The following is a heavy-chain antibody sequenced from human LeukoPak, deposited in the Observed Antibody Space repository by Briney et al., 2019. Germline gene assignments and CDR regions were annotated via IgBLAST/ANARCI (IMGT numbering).Heavy chain of an antibody. CDR3: ASLPSRQTAMVIVQDDY. V-gene: IGHV4-39*01. J-gene: IGHJ4*02. CDR1: GGSISSSSYY. Sequence: PSETLSLTCTVSGGSISSSSYYWGWIRQPPGKGLEWIGSIYYSGSTYYNPSLKSRVTISVDTSKNQSSLKLSSVTAADTAVYYCASLPSRQTAMVIVQDDYWGQGTLVTVSS. CDR2: IYYSGST. D-gene: IGHD5-18*01.